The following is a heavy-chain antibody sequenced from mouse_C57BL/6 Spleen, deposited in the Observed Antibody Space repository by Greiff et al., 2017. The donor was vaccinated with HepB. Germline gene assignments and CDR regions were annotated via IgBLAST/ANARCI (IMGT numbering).Heavy chain of an antibody. CDR2: IYPRDGST. V-gene: IGHV1-85*01. CDR1: GYTFTSYD. J-gene: IGHJ4*01. D-gene: IGHD1-1*01. CDR3: ARRGSLTTVVAPYYAMDY. Sequence: VKLQESGPELVKPGASVKLSCKASGYTFTSYDINWVKQRPGQGLEWIGWIYPRDGSTKYNEKFKGKATLTVDTSSSTAYMELHSLTSEDSAVYFCARRGSLTTVVAPYYAMDYWGQGTSVTVSS.